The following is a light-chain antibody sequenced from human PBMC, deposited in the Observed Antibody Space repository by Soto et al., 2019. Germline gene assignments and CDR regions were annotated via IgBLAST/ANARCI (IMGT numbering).Light chain of an antibody. V-gene: IGKV1-9*01. Sequence: DIQLTQSPSFLSASVGDRVTITCRASQGISSYLAWYQQKPGKAPKLLIQAASSLQSGVPSRFSGSGSETEFTLTISSLQPDDFATYYCQHYNSYSEAFGQGTKVDIK. CDR2: AAS. J-gene: IGKJ1*01. CDR1: QGISSY. CDR3: QHYNSYSEA.